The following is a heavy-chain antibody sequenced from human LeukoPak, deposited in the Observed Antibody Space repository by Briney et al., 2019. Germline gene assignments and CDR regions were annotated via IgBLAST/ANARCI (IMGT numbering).Heavy chain of an antibody. CDR3: ARDEYSSSSGLDP. D-gene: IGHD6-6*01. CDR1: EFSFSSYG. CDR2: ISYDGTNT. J-gene: IGHJ5*02. V-gene: IGHV3-30*03. Sequence: GGSLRLSCAASEFSFSSYGIHWVRQAPGKGLEWVTFISYDGTNTYYADSVKGRFTISRDNSKNTLSLQMNSLRVEDTAVYYCARDEYSSSSGLDPWGQGTLVTVSS.